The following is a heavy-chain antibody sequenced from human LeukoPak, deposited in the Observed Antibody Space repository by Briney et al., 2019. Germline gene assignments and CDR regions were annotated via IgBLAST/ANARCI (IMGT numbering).Heavy chain of an antibody. CDR1: GFTFSSYE. V-gene: IGHV3-48*03. Sequence: PGGSLRLSRAASGFTFSSYEMNWVRQAPGKGLEWVSYISSSGSTIYYADSVKGRFTISRDNAKNSLYLQMNSLRAEDTAVYYCASSYSGDYFDYWGQGTLVTVSS. D-gene: IGHD1-26*01. CDR2: ISSSGSTI. CDR3: ASSYSGDYFDY. J-gene: IGHJ4*02.